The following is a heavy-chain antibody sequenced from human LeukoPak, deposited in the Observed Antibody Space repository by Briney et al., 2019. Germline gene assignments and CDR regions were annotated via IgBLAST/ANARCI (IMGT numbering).Heavy chain of an antibody. CDR1: GYTFANYG. J-gene: IGHJ4*02. Sequence: ASVKVSCQASGYTFANYGISWVRQAPGQGLEWMGWVSAYNGNTNYAQKLQGRVTMTTDTSTSTAYMDLRSLRSDDTAVYYCARVWITFGGVKTPFDYWGQGTLVTVSS. V-gene: IGHV1-18*01. CDR3: ARVWITFGGVKTPFDY. CDR2: VSAYNGNT. D-gene: IGHD3-16*01.